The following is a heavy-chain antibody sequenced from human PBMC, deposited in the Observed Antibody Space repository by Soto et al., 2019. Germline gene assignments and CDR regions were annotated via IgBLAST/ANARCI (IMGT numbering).Heavy chain of an antibody. V-gene: IGHV3-30-3*01. J-gene: IGHJ4*02. Sequence: GGSLRLSCAASGFTFSSYAMHWVRQAPGKGLEWVAVISYDGSNKYYADSVKGRFTISRDNAKNTLYLQMNSLRAEDTAVYYCASAAPFNYGGNSGFDFWGQGTLVTVSS. D-gene: IGHD4-17*01. CDR1: GFTFSSYA. CDR2: ISYDGSNK. CDR3: ASAAPFNYGGNSGFDF.